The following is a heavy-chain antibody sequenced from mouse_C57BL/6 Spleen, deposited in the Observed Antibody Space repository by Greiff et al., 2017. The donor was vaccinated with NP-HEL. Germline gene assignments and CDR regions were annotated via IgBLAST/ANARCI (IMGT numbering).Heavy chain of an antibody. CDR3: ARSPYGSSPAWFAY. D-gene: IGHD1-1*01. V-gene: IGHV1-55*01. J-gene: IGHJ3*01. CDR2: IYPGSGST. CDR1: GYTFTSYW. Sequence: QVQLQQPGAELVKPGASVKMSCKASGYTFTSYWITWVKQRPGQGLEWIGDIYPGSGSTNYNEKFKSKATLTVDTSSSTAYMQLSSLTSEDSAVYYCARSPYGSSPAWFAYWGQGTLVTVSA.